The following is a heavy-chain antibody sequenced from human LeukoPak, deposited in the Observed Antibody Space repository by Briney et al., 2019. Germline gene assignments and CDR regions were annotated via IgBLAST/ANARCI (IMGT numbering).Heavy chain of an antibody. J-gene: IGHJ4*02. CDR2: INSDGSST. D-gene: IGHD4-23*01. CDR3: ARDYGGSSPFDY. Sequence: PGGSLRLSCTASGFTLSSYWMHWVRQAPGKGLVWVSRINSDGSSTSYADSVKGRFTISRDNAKNSLYLQMNSLRAEDTAVYYCARDYGGSSPFDYWGQGTLVTVSS. V-gene: IGHV3-74*01. CDR1: GFTLSSYW.